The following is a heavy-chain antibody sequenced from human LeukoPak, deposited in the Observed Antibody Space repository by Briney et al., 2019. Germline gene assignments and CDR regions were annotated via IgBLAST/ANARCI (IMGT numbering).Heavy chain of an antibody. D-gene: IGHD3-22*01. J-gene: IGHJ4*02. CDR1: GFTFSSYA. CDR2: ITRPRDYT. Sequence: GGSLRLSCAASGFTFSSYAMTWVRQAPGKGLEWVSRITRPRDYTYYIDSVKGRFTISRDNSKNILYLQMNSLRGEDTALYYCAKDGLYYDGSAHVYYFDYWGQGTPVAVSS. CDR3: AKDGLYYDGSAHVYYFDY. V-gene: IGHV3-23*01.